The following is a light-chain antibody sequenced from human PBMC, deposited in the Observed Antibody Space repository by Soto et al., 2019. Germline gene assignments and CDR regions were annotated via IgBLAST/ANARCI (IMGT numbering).Light chain of an antibody. Sequence: QSVLTQPPSASGTPGQRVTISCSGSNYNIGRNAVNWYQQLPGTAPKLLIYSNNQRPSGVPDRFSGSKSGTSASLAISGLQSEDETDYYCASWDDSLNGPVFGGGTKLTVL. CDR2: SNN. J-gene: IGLJ2*01. CDR3: ASWDDSLNGPV. CDR1: NYNIGRNA. V-gene: IGLV1-44*01.